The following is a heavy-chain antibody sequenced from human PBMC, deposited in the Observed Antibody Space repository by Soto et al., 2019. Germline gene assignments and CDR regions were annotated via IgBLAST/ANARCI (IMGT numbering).Heavy chain of an antibody. D-gene: IGHD3-22*01. CDR1: GDSISSGGYS. V-gene: IGHV4-30-2*01. Sequence: QVQLQESGSGLVKPSQTLSLTCTVSGDSISSGGYSWSWIRQPPRQGLEWIGYIYHTGSTSYSPSLTSRGTMSVDKSKNQFSLSLNSVTAADTAIYYCARAHYGPSGYYFDSWGQGALFTVSS. J-gene: IGHJ4*02. CDR2: IYHTGST. CDR3: ARAHYGPSGYYFDS.